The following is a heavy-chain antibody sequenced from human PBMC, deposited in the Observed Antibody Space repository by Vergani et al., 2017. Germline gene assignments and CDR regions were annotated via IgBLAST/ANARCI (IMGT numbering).Heavy chain of an antibody. CDR1: GGTGSNED. V-gene: IGHV3-30*02. CDR2: IQFDGSNQ. CDR3: AKHFRGWGIDY. Sequence: QVQLVESGGGVVQRGGALRISCETAGGTGSNEDRQRNRKGPGKGLEFVAFIQFDGSNQYYAESVKGRFTLSRDFSKNTLYLQMNSLRTDDTATYYCAKHFRGWGIDYWGQGTQVIVSS. J-gene: IGHJ4*02. D-gene: IGHD3-16*01.